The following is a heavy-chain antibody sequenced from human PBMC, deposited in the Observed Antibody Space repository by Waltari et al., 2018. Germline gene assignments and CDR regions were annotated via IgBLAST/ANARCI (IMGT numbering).Heavy chain of an antibody. D-gene: IGHD2-15*01. Sequence: QVQLQQSGPGLVKPSETLSLTCTVPGGSISGYYWSWIRQPAGKGLEWIGRVYSSGNTNYNPSLKSRVTMSVDTSKNQFSLRLSSVTAADTTVYYCAREPFGRSSLFDYWGQGTLVTVSA. CDR2: VYSSGNT. CDR1: GGSISGYY. CDR3: AREPFGRSSLFDY. J-gene: IGHJ4*02. V-gene: IGHV4-4*07.